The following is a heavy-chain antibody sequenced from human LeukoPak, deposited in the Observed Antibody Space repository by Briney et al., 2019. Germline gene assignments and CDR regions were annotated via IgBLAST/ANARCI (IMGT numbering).Heavy chain of an antibody. J-gene: IGHJ4*02. CDR3: TRGRRATHDY. CDR2: IRSNLYGGTP. Sequence: GGSLRLSCTASGFTFGDYAMTWVRQAPGKGLEWVGFIRSNLYGGTPEYAASVKGRFTISRDDSKSIAYLQMNSLKTDDTAVYYCTRGRRATHDYWGQGTLVTVSS. V-gene: IGHV3-49*04. D-gene: IGHD1-26*01. CDR1: GFTFGDYA.